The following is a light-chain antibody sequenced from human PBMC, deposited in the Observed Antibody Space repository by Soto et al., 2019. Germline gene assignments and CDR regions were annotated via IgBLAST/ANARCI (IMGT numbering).Light chain of an antibody. Sequence: QSALTQPASVSGSPGQSITISCTGTSSDVGGYNYVSWYQQHPGKAPKLMIYDVSNRPSGVSNRFASSRSGNTASLTISGIQGEDEADYYCSSYTSSSTVVFGGGTQLTVL. CDR1: SSDVGGYNY. V-gene: IGLV2-14*01. J-gene: IGLJ2*01. CDR3: SSYTSSSTVV. CDR2: DVS.